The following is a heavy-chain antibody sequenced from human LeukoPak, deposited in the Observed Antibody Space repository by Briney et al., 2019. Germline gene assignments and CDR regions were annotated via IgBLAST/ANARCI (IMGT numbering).Heavy chain of an antibody. CDR3: TTGESLVGAFYWYFAL. D-gene: IGHD3-10*01. V-gene: IGHV3-15*01. CDR2: IKSKTDGGTI. Sequence: GGSLRLSCAASGFTFSNAWMSWVRQAPGKGLEWVGRIKSKTDGGTIDYAAPVKGRFTISRDDSKNTLSLQMNSLKTEDTAVYYCTTGESLVGAFYWYFALWGRGTLVTVSS. J-gene: IGHJ2*01. CDR1: GFTFSNAW.